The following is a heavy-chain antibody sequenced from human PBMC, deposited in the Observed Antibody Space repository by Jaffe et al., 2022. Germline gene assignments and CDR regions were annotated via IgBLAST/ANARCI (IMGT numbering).Heavy chain of an antibody. D-gene: IGHD4-17*01. V-gene: IGHV3-49*03. Sequence: EVQLVESGGGLVQPGRSLRLSCTGSGFTFGNFAMSWFRQAPGKGLEWVGLIRIKDLGETTEYAASVKGRFTISRDDSKNVAYLQMDSLKTEDTALYYCSPTVTPARDFFDCWGQGTLVTVSS. CDR1: GFTFGNFA. CDR3: SPTVTPARDFFDC. J-gene: IGHJ4*02. CDR2: IRIKDLGETT.